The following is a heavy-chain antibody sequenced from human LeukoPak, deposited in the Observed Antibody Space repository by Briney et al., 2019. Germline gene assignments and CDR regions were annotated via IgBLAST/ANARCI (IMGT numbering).Heavy chain of an antibody. D-gene: IGHD5-24*01. Sequence: KPGGSLRVSCAASGFTFSTYAMSWVRQAPGKGLEWVSGISGSGGSTYYADSVKGRFTISRDSSKSSLYLQMNSLRAEDTAVYYCAKDAKLGMATMYSFDTWGQGTMVTVSS. CDR1: GFTFSTYA. CDR2: ISGSGGST. V-gene: IGHV3-23*01. J-gene: IGHJ3*02. CDR3: AKDAKLGMATMYSFDT.